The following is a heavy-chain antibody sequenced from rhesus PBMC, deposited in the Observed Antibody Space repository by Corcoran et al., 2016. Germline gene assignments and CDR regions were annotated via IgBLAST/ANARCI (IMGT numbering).Heavy chain of an antibody. CDR2: IGGSSGST. D-gene: IGHD6-13*01. CDR1: GYSISSGYG. V-gene: IGHV4-127*01. CDR3: AKDASSWSNQYGLDS. Sequence: QVQLQESGPGLVKPSETLSLTCAVSGYSISSGYGWSWIRPPPGKGLEWIGYIGGSSGSTNYNPSPKSRVTISNDTSKYQFSLKLSSVTAADTAVYYCAKDASSWSNQYGLDSWGQGVVVTVSS. J-gene: IGHJ6*01.